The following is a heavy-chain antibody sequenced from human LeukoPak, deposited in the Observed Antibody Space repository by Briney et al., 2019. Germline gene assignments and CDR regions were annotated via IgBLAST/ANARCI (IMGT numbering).Heavy chain of an antibody. D-gene: IGHD3-3*01. J-gene: IGHJ3*02. Sequence: GGSLRLSCAASGFTFNTYAMHWVRQAPGKGLVWVSRINTDGSSTSYADSVKGRFTISRDNAKDTLYLQMNSLRAEDTAVYYCARDNPYLDFWSGRYGGYAFDIWGQGTMVTVSS. CDR3: ARDNPYLDFWSGRYGGYAFDI. CDR1: GFTFNTYA. V-gene: IGHV3-74*01. CDR2: INTDGSST.